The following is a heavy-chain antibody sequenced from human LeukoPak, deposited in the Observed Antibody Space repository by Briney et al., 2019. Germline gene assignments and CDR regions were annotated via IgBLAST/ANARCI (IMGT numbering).Heavy chain of an antibody. CDR3: ARVDSSGYYVQGWFDP. CDR1: GGSISSYY. D-gene: IGHD3-22*01. CDR2: IYYSGST. J-gene: IGHJ5*02. V-gene: IGHV4-59*01. Sequence: SETLSLTCTVSGGSISSYYWSWIRQPPGKGLEWIGYIYYSGSTNYNPSLKSRVTISVDTSKNQFSLKLSSVTAADTAVYYCARVDSSGYYVQGWFDPWGQGTLVTVSS.